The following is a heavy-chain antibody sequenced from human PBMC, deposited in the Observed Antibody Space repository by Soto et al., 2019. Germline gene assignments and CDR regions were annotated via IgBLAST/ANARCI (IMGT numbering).Heavy chain of an antibody. Sequence: ASVKVSCKVSGYTLTELSMHWVRQAPGKGLEWMGGFDPEDGETIYAQKFQGRVTMTEDTSTDTAYMELSSLRSEDTAVYYCATPPSGDLGYYYYYGMDVWGQGTTVTVSS. CDR1: GYTLTELS. CDR2: FDPEDGET. J-gene: IGHJ6*02. CDR3: ATPPSGDLGYYYYYGMDV. V-gene: IGHV1-24*01. D-gene: IGHD3-10*01.